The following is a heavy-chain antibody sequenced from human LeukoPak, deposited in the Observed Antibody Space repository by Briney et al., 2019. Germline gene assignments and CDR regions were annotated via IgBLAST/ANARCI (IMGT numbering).Heavy chain of an antibody. CDR3: ANGYGSGSYRTYYFDY. V-gene: IGHV3-23*01. D-gene: IGHD3-10*01. CDR1: GFTFSSYA. Sequence: GGSLRLSCAASGFTFSSYAMSWVRQAPGKGLEWVSAISGSGGSTYYADSVKGRFTISRDNSKNTLYLQTNSLRAEDTAVYYCANGYGSGSYRTYYFDYWGQGTLVTISS. J-gene: IGHJ4*02. CDR2: ISGSGGST.